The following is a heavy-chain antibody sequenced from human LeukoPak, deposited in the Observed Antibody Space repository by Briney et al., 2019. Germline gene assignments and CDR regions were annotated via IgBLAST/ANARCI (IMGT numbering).Heavy chain of an antibody. Sequence: ASVKVSCKASGGTFSSYAISWVRQAPGQGLEWMGRIIPILGIANYAQKFQGRVTITADESTSTAYMELSSLRSEDTAVYYCARLRVSSGSYSPGYYFDYWGQGTLVTVSS. CDR2: IIPILGIA. D-gene: IGHD1-26*01. J-gene: IGHJ4*02. CDR3: ARLRVSSGSYSPGYYFDY. V-gene: IGHV1-69*04. CDR1: GGTFSSYA.